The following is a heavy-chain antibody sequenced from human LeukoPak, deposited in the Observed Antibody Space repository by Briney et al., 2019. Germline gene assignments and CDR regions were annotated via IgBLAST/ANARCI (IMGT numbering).Heavy chain of an antibody. Sequence: GGSLRLSCAASGFTFSSYGMHWVRQAPGKGLEWVAVISYDGSNKYYADSVKGRFTIFRDNSKNTLYLQMNSLRAEDTAVYYCAKVGSEESPTNTYSKHYDILTGYYPLDYWGQGILVTVSS. V-gene: IGHV3-30*18. J-gene: IGHJ4*02. CDR1: GFTFSSYG. CDR2: ISYDGSNK. D-gene: IGHD3-9*01. CDR3: AKVGSEESPTNTYSKHYDILTGYYPLDY.